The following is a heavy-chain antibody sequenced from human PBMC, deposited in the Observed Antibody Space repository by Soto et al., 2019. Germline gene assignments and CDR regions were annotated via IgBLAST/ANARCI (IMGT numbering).Heavy chain of an antibody. J-gene: IGHJ4*02. CDR2: INHSGST. CDR3: ARGATADQYSSSWYPYLDY. D-gene: IGHD6-13*01. CDR1: GGSFSGYY. Sequence: SETLSLTCAVYGGSFSGYYWSWICQPPGKGLEWIGEINHSGSTNYNPSLKSRVTISVDTSKNQFSLKLSSVTAADTAVYYCARGATADQYSSSWYPYLDYWGQGTLVTVSS. V-gene: IGHV4-34*01.